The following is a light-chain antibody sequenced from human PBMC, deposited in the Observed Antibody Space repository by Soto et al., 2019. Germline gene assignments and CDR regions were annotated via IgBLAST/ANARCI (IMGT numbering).Light chain of an antibody. V-gene: IGKV3D-20*02. Sequence: DNVLTQPQGTRSLSPGERVSLFCRSRQSLTNPYIAWYQQKPGQDNRLLIYDIYSRATDIKDRFSGSGSGTEFTLTIRSLQPEDFATYYCQQPGQWHITFGTGTRVEIK. CDR2: DIY. CDR1: QSLTNPY. CDR3: QQPGQWHIT. J-gene: IGKJ5*01.